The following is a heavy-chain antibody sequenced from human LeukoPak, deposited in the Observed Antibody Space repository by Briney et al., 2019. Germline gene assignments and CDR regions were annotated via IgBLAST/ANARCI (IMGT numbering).Heavy chain of an antibody. D-gene: IGHD6-19*01. Sequence: GASVKVSCKASGFTFTSSAMQWVRQARGQRLEWIGWIVVGSGNTNYAQKFQERVTITRDMSTSTAYMELSSLRSEDTAEYYCAAGNAYSSGWHLGYAFDIWGQGTMVTVSS. J-gene: IGHJ3*02. V-gene: IGHV1-58*02. CDR1: GFTFTSSA. CDR2: IVVGSGNT. CDR3: AAGNAYSSGWHLGYAFDI.